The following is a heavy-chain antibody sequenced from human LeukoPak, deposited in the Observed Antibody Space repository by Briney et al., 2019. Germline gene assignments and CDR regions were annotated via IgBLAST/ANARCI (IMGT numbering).Heavy chain of an antibody. Sequence: SETLSLTCSVSSDSISSDYWSWIRQPPGKGLEWIGYIRSSGPTNYNPSLKSRVTMSVDTAKNHLSLKLNSVTAADTAVYYCARLRRGGDWYFDLWGRGTLVTVSS. D-gene: IGHD1-26*01. V-gene: IGHV4-4*09. CDR3: ARLRRGGDWYFDL. CDR1: SDSISSDY. J-gene: IGHJ2*01. CDR2: IRSSGPT.